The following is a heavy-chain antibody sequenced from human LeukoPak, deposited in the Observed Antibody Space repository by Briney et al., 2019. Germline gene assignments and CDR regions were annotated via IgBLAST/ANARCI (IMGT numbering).Heavy chain of an antibody. D-gene: IGHD3-10*01. CDR3: ARDLIVPDAMTGSGSYSTDY. CDR1: GYSISSGYY. Sequence: RASETLSLTCTVSGYSISSGYYWGWIRQPPGKGLEWIGSIYHSGSTYYNPSLKSRVTMSVDTSKNQFSLKLSSVTAADTAVYYCARDLIVPDAMTGSGSYSTDYWGQGTLATVSS. V-gene: IGHV4-38-2*02. CDR2: IYHSGST. J-gene: IGHJ4*02.